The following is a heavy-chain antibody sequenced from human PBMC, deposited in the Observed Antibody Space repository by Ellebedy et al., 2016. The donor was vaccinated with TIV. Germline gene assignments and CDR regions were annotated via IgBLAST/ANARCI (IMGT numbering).Heavy chain of an antibody. V-gene: IGHV5-51*01. CDR2: IYPGDSDT. CDR3: ARRRDGYNSLFNY. CDR1: GYSFTRYW. Sequence: GESLKIPCKASGYSFTRYWVGRGRQMPGKGLEGMGIIYPGDSDTRYSPSFQGQVTISADKSISTAYLQWSSLKASDTAMYYCARRRDGYNSLFNYWGQGTLVTVSS. D-gene: IGHD5-24*01. J-gene: IGHJ4*02.